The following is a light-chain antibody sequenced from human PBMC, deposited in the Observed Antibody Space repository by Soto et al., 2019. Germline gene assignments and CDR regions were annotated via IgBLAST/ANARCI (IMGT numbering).Light chain of an antibody. CDR2: EVS. J-gene: IGLJ1*01. Sequence: QSALTHPASVSGSPGQSITISCTGTSSDAGGYNYVSWYQQQPGKDPKLLIYEVSNRPSGVSHRFSGSKSVNTASLTISGLQAEDEADYYCSSYTSSSTLFVFGTGTKVTVL. CDR1: SSDAGGYNY. CDR3: SSYTSSSTLFV. V-gene: IGLV2-14*01.